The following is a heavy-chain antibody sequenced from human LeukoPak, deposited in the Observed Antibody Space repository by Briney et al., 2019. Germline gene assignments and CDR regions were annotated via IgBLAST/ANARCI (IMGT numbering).Heavy chain of an antibody. Sequence: PSQTLSLTCAVSSGSISSGGYSWSWIRQPPGKGLEWIGYIYYSGSTNYNPSLKSRVTISVDTSKNQFSLKLSSVTAADTAVYYCARGGYSYGYSGYYYYGMDVWGQGTTVTVSS. D-gene: IGHD5-18*01. CDR3: ARGGYSYGYSGYYYYGMDV. V-gene: IGHV4-30-4*07. CDR1: SGSISSGGYS. J-gene: IGHJ6*02. CDR2: IYYSGST.